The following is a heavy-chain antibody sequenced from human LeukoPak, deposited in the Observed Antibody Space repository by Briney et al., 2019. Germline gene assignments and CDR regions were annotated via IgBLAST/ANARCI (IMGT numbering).Heavy chain of an antibody. D-gene: IGHD1-26*01. CDR2: IWYDGINK. CDR1: GFTFSSYG. CDR3: ARLSATLYWYFDL. Sequence: GGSLRLSCAASGFTFSSYGMHWVRQAPGKGLEWVALIWYDGINKYYADSVKGRFTISRDNSNNTLYLQMNSLRAEDTAVYYCARLSATLYWYFDLWGLGTLVTVSS. V-gene: IGHV3-33*01. J-gene: IGHJ2*01.